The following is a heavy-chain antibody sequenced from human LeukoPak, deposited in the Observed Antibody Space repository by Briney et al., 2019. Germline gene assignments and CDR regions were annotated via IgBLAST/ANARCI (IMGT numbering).Heavy chain of an antibody. V-gene: IGHV1-46*01. Sequence: ASVKVSCKASGYTFTSYYMHWVRQAPGQGLEWMGIINPSGGSTSYAQKFQGRVTMTRDMSTSTVYMELSSLRSEDTAVYYCAVDDSSGYFLGLHPAPSDYWGQGTLVTVSS. D-gene: IGHD3-22*01. CDR3: AVDDSSGYFLGLHPAPSDY. CDR2: INPSGGST. J-gene: IGHJ4*02. CDR1: GYTFTSYY.